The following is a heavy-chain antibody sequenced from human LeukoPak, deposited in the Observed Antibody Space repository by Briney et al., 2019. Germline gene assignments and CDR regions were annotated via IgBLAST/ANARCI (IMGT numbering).Heavy chain of an antibody. J-gene: IGHJ6*02. V-gene: IGHV1-8*01. Sequence: GASVKVSCKASGYTFTSYDINWVRQATGQGLEWMGWMNPNSGNTGYAQKFQGRVTMTRNTSISTAYMELSSLRSEDTAVYYCARDGVVVPAARSSSGMDVWGQGTTVTVSS. D-gene: IGHD2-2*01. CDR1: GYTFTSYD. CDR2: MNPNSGNT. CDR3: ARDGVVVPAARSSSGMDV.